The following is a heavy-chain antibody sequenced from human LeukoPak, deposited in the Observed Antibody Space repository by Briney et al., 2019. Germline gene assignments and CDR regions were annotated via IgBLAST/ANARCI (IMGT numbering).Heavy chain of an antibody. J-gene: IGHJ4*02. CDR1: VYSISSGYY. Sequence: PSETLSLTCAVSVYSISSGYYWGWIRQPPGKGLEWIGSIYHSGSTYYNPSLKSRVTISVDTSKNQFSLKLSSVTAADTAMYYCARLSGAPVRHPIYHFDYWGQGTLVTVS. V-gene: IGHV4-38-2*01. D-gene: IGHD1-26*01. CDR3: ARLSGAPVRHPIYHFDY. CDR2: IYHSGST.